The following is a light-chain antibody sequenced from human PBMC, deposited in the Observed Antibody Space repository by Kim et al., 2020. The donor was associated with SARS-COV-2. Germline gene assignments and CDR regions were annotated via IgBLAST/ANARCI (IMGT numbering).Light chain of an antibody. CDR2: QDS. J-gene: IGLJ2*01. CDR1: KLGDKY. CDR3: QAWDSSTDVV. Sequence: SYELTQPPSVSVSPGQTASITCSGDKLGDKYACWYQQKPGQPPVLVIYQDSKRPSGIPERFSGSNSGNTATLTISGTQAMDEADYYCQAWDSSTDVVFGGGTKLTVL. V-gene: IGLV3-1*01.